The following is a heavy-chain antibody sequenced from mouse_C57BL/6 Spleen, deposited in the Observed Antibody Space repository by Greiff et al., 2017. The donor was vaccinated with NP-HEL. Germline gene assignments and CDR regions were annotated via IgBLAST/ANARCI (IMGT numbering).Heavy chain of an antibody. CDR3: ARYASTSVYAMDY. CDR2: IDPEDGET. Sequence: VQLKESGAELVKPGASVKLSCTASGFNIKDYYMHWVKQRTEQGLEWIGRIDPEDGETKYAPKFQGKATITADTSSNTAYLQLSSLTSEDTAVYYCARYASTSVYAMDYWGQGTSVTVSS. V-gene: IGHV14-2*01. CDR1: GFNIKDYY. J-gene: IGHJ4*01. D-gene: IGHD1-1*01.